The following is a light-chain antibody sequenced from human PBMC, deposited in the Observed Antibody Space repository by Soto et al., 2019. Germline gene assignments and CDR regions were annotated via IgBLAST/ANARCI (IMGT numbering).Light chain of an antibody. CDR3: QQSYSTPYT. J-gene: IGKJ2*01. CDR1: QSIGNY. Sequence: DIHMTQSPSSLSASVGDRVTITCRASQSIGNYLNWYQQKPGKAPNLLIYIASNLHSGVPSRFSGSGSGTDFTLTISSLQPEDFATYYCQQSYSTPYTFGQGTKLDIK. CDR2: IAS. V-gene: IGKV1-39*01.